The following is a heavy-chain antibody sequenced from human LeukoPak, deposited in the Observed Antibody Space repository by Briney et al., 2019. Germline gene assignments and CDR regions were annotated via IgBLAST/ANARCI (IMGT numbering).Heavy chain of an antibody. J-gene: IGHJ4*02. Sequence: GGSLRLSCAASGFTFSSYGMHWVRQAPGKGLEWVAVISYDGSNKYYADSVEGRFTISRDNSKNTLYLQMNSRRAEDTAVYYCAKSGGVTTTLGYWGQGTLVTVSS. CDR2: ISYDGSNK. CDR1: GFTFSSYG. V-gene: IGHV3-30*18. CDR3: AKSGGVTTTLGY. D-gene: IGHD4-17*01.